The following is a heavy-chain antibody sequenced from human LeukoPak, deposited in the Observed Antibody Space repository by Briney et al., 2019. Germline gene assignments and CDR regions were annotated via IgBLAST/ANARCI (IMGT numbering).Heavy chain of an antibody. CDR3: ARDFHPGYSYAPRHFDY. J-gene: IGHJ4*02. V-gene: IGHV3-21*01. D-gene: IGHD5-18*01. CDR2: ISSRSSYT. CDR1: GFTFSSYT. Sequence: GGSLRLSCAASGFTFSSYTMNWVRQAPGKGLEWVSSISSRSSYTYSADSVKGRFTISRDNAKNSLYLQMNSLRAEDTAVYYCARDFHPGYSYAPRHFDYWGQGTLVTVSS.